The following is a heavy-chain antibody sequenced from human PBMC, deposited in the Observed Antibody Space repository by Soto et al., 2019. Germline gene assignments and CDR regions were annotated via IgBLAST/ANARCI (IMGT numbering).Heavy chain of an antibody. V-gene: IGHV4-31*03. CDR1: GGSISSGGYF. J-gene: IGHJ4*02. Sequence: QVQLQESGPGLVKPSQTLSLTCTVSGGSISSGGYFWSWVRQHPGKGLEWIGNIYYNGRTYYNPSLKSRVTISVDTSKNQFSLKLSSVTAADTAVYYCARFAREENPKVGSWYYFDYWGQGTRVTVSS. D-gene: IGHD6-13*01. CDR3: ARFAREENPKVGSWYYFDY. CDR2: IYYNGRT.